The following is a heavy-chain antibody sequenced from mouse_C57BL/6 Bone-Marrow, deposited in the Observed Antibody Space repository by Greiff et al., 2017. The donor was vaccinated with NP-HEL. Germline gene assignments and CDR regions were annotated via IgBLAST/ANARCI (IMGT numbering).Heavy chain of an antibody. CDR2: INPSTGGT. D-gene: IGHD2-3*01. J-gene: IGHJ3*01. CDR1: GYSFTGYY. CDR3: ARGDDGLFAY. Sequence: VQLQQSGPELVKPGASVQISCKASGYSFTGYYMNWVKQSPEKSLEWIGEINPSTGGTTYNQKFKAKATLTVDKSSSTAYMQLKSLTSEDSAVYYCARGDDGLFAYWGQGTLVTVSA. V-gene: IGHV1-42*01.